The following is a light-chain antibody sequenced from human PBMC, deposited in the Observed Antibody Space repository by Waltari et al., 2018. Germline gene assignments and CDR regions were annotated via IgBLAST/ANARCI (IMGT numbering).Light chain of an antibody. J-gene: IGKJ1*01. CDR2: AAS. CDR3: QNHERLPAT. Sequence: VLTQSPGPLFLSPGEIATRSCRASQSVGRSIVWYQQRPGQAPLLLIYAASSRAPGIPDRFSGSGFGTDFSLTISRLEPEDFAVYYCQNHERLPATFGQGTKVEIK. V-gene: IGKV3-20*01. CDR1: QSVGRS.